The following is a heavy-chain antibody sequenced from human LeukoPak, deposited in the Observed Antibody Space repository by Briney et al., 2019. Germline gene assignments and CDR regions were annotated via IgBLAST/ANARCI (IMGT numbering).Heavy chain of an antibody. V-gene: IGHV4-39*01. CDR1: GGSISSSSYY. CDR2: IYHSGST. D-gene: IGHD6-13*01. Sequence: KPSETLSLTCTVSGGSISSSSYYWGWIRQPPGKGLEWIGSIYHSGSTYYNPSLKSRVTISVDTSKNQFSLKLSSVTAADTAVYYCASEYSSSWYVAYWGQGTLVTVSS. CDR3: ASEYSSSWYVAY. J-gene: IGHJ4*02.